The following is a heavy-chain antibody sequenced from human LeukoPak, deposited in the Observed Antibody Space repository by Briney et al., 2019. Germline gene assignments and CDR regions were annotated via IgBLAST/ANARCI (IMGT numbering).Heavy chain of an antibody. CDR3: VKGLSLTAPFDY. J-gene: IGHJ4*02. CDR2: ITGSGYTT. Sequence: GGSLRLSCAASGFTFSNYAMTWVRQAPGKGLDWVSSITGSGYTTYYADSVKGRFTISRVNSKNTLFLQMNSLRAEDTAIYYCVKGLSLTAPFDYWGQGTLVTVSS. D-gene: IGHD1-20*01. CDR1: GFTFSNYA. V-gene: IGHV3-23*01.